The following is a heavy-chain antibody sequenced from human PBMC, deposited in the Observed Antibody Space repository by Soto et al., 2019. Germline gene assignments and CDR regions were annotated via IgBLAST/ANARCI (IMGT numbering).Heavy chain of an antibody. J-gene: IGHJ4*02. Sequence: EVQLLESGGGLVQPGGSLRLSCAASGFTFSSYAMTWVRQAPGKGLEWVSVISGSGGSTYYADSVKGRCTISRDNSKNTLYLQMNRLRAEDTAVYYCAKDIGEAATPSWMNSWGQGTLVTVSS. CDR3: AKDIGEAATPSWMNS. CDR1: GFTFSSYA. V-gene: IGHV3-23*01. CDR2: ISGSGGST. D-gene: IGHD2-15*01.